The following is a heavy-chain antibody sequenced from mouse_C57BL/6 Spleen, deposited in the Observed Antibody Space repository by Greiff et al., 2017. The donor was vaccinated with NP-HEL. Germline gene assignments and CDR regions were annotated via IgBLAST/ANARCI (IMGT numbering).Heavy chain of an antibody. J-gene: IGHJ4*01. CDR3: ARGTTVRGVYYAMDY. V-gene: IGHV1-52*01. Sequence: VQLQQPGAELVRPGSSVKLSCKASGYTFTSYWMHWVKQRPIQGLEWIGNIDPSDSETHYNQKFKDKATLTVDKSSSTAYMQLSRLTSADSAVYYFARGTTVRGVYYAMDYWGQGTSVTVSS. CDR1: GYTFTSYW. CDR2: IDPSDSET. D-gene: IGHD1-1*01.